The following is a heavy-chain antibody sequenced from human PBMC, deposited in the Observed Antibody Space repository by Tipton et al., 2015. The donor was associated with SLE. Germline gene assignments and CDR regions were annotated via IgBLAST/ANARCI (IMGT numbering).Heavy chain of an antibody. J-gene: IGHJ4*02. V-gene: IGHV4-38-2*01. D-gene: IGHD3-3*01. Sequence: LRLSCAASGFTVSNNYMAWVRQAPGKGLEWIGSIYDSGSTNYNPSLKSRVTISVDTSKNQFSLKATSVTAADTAVYYCASGLRFLDVDYWGQGTLVTVSS. CDR2: IYDSGST. CDR1: GFTVSNNY. CDR3: ASGLRFLDVDY.